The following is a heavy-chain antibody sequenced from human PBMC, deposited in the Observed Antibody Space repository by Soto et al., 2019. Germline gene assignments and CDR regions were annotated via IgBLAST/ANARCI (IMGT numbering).Heavy chain of an antibody. CDR1: GFSFSTYE. D-gene: IGHD2-15*01. CDR2: INPSSGTT. Sequence: EVQLLESGGGLVQPGGSLRLACDASGFSFSTYEMTWARQAPGKGLEWVAFINPSSGTTHYADSVKGRFTISRDNSKDTRYLQLPSLRVEDTAVYYCTKGGWRDVWGQGTTVTVSS. V-gene: IGHV3-23*01. CDR3: TKGGWRDV. J-gene: IGHJ6*02.